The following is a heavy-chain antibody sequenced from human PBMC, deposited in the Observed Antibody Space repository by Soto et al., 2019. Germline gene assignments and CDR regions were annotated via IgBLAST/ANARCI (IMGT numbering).Heavy chain of an antibody. J-gene: IGHJ6*02. CDR3: ARGHAGTMDV. CDR2: TYYRSKWNN. V-gene: IGHV6-1*01. D-gene: IGHD1-1*01. CDR1: GDSVSSNGAA. Sequence: PSQTLSLTCAISGDSVSSNGAAWNWIRQSPSRGLQWLGRTYYRSKWNNDYAVSVKSRITINVDTSKNQISLQLNSVTPEDTAVYYRARGHAGTMDVWGQGTTVTVSS.